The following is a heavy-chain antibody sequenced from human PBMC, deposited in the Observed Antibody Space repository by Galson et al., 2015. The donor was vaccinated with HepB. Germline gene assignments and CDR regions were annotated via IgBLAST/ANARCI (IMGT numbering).Heavy chain of an antibody. CDR2: IIPMSGIG. CDR1: GATFSSYI. Sequence: SVKVSCKASGATFSSYIIKWVRQAPGQGLEWMGGIIPMSGIGNYAQKFQGRITIIADECTSTDHMELSSLRSEDTAVYYCAATHNWGKDYWGQGTLVIVSS. CDR3: AATHNWGKDY. V-gene: IGHV1-69*13. J-gene: IGHJ4*02. D-gene: IGHD7-27*01.